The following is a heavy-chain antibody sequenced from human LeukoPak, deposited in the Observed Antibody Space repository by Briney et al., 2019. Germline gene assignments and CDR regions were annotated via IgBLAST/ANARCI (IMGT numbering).Heavy chain of an antibody. V-gene: IGHV3-30-3*01. CDR2: ISYDGSNK. J-gene: IGHJ5*02. CDR1: GFTFSSYA. Sequence: GGSLRLSCAASGFTFSSYAMHCVRQAPGKGLEWVAVISYDGSNKYYADSVKGRFTISRDNSKNTLYLQMNSLRAEDTAVYYCARSGSSMVRGVIITGNWFDPWGQGTLVTVSS. D-gene: IGHD3-10*01. CDR3: ARSGSSMVRGVIITGNWFDP.